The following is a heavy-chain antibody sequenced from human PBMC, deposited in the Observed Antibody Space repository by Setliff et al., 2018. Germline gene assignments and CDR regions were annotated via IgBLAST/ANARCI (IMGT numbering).Heavy chain of an antibody. CDR2: ISWNSGSI. Sequence: GGSLRLSCAASGFTFRTFAMSWVRQASGKGLEWVSGISWNSGSIGYADSVKGRFTISRDNSKNTLYLQMNSLRPEDTAVYYCARTCSGSGCYAGLESWGQGTPVTVSS. CDR1: GFTFRTFA. D-gene: IGHD2-15*01. V-gene: IGHV3-23*01. CDR3: ARTCSGSGCYAGLES. J-gene: IGHJ4*02.